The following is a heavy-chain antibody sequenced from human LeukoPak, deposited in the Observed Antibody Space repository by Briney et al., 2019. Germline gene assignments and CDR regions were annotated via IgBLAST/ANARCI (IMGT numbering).Heavy chain of an antibody. CDR3: ARDNAPQTYSSGWYDS. CDR2: INSDGNNT. CDR1: GFSFRTHW. Sequence: GSLRLSCAASGFSFRTHWMHWVRQASGTGLVWVSRINSDGNNTNYAESVKGRFTISRDNAKNTLYLQMSSLRAEDSAVYYCARDNAPQTYSSGWYDSWGQGALVTVSS. J-gene: IGHJ5*01. V-gene: IGHV3-74*01. D-gene: IGHD6-19*01.